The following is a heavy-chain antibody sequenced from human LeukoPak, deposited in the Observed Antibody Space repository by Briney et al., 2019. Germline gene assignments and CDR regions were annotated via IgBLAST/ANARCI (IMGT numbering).Heavy chain of an antibody. J-gene: IGHJ4*02. D-gene: IGHD5/OR15-5a*01. CDR2: ISGSVGST. Sequence: GGSLRLSCAASGFTFSSYSMNWVRQAPGKGLEWVSSISGSVGSTYYADSVKGRFTISRDNSKNTLYLQMNSLRAEDTAVYYCARLDFMSTIYFDYCGQGTLVTVSS. CDR1: GFTFSSYS. CDR3: ARLDFMSTIYFDY. V-gene: IGHV3-23*01.